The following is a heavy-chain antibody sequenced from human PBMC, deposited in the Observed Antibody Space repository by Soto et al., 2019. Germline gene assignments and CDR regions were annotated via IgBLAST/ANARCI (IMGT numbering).Heavy chain of an antibody. CDR3: AREGYGHFDY. CDR1: GYTFTKYA. CDR2: IIPIFGTA. Sequence: ASVKVSCKASGYTFTKYAISRVRQAPGQGLEWMGGIIPIFGTANYAQKFQGRVTITADESTSTAYMELSSLRSEDTAVYYCAREGYGHFDYWGQGTLVTVSS. J-gene: IGHJ4*02. D-gene: IGHD5-18*01. V-gene: IGHV1-69*13.